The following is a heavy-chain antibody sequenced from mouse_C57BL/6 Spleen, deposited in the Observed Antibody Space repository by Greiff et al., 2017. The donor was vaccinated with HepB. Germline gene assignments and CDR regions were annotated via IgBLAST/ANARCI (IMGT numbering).Heavy chain of an antibody. CDR2: INPSNGGT. D-gene: IGHD2-2*01. J-gene: IGHJ4*01. CDR3: ARWRVTTHYYAMDY. CDR1: GYTFTSYW. V-gene: IGHV1-53*01. Sequence: VKLKQPGTELVKPGASVKLSCKASGYTFTSYWMHWVKQRPGQGLEWIGNINPSNGGTNYNEKFKSKATLTVDKSSSTAYMQLSSLTSEDSAVYYCARWRVTTHYYAMDYWGQGTSVTVSS.